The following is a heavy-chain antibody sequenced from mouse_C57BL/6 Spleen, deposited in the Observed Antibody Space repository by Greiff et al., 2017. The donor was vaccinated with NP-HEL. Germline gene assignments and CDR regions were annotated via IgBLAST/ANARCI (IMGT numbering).Heavy chain of an antibody. J-gene: IGHJ4*01. CDR1: GFTFSDYG. CDR3: APYAMDY. V-gene: IGHV5-17*01. Sequence: EVKLVESGGGLVKPGGSLKLSCAASGFTFSDYGMHWVRQAPEKGLEWVAYISSGSSTIYYADTVKGRFTISRDNAKNTLFLQMTSLRAEDTAMYYCAPYAMDYWGQGTSVTVSS. CDR2: ISSGSSTI.